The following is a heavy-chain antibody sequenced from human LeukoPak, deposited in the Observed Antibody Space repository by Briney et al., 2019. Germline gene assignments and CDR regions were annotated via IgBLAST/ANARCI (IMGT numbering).Heavy chain of an antibody. Sequence: GGSLRLSCAATGFTFNTYAMSWVRQAPGKGLEWVSAISSGGSSTYYADSVKGLFTISRDYSKNTLYLQMNSLRPEDTAVYYCATWSYSSSWEDFDCWGQGTLVTVSS. CDR1: GFTFNTYA. CDR2: ISSGGSST. J-gene: IGHJ4*02. D-gene: IGHD6-13*01. V-gene: IGHV3-23*01. CDR3: ATWSYSSSWEDFDC.